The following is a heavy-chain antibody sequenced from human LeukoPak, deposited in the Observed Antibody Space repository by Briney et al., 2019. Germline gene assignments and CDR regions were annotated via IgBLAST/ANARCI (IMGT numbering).Heavy chain of an antibody. D-gene: IGHD2-2*01. CDR3: ARIRCTTTSCYVDY. Sequence: PSDTLSLTCAVSGHSISNSNWRGWIRQPPGKGLEWIGYIYYSGSIYYNPSLKSRVTMSVDTSKNQFSLKLTSVTAVDTAVYYCARIRCTTTSCYVDYWGQGTLVTVSS. CDR2: IYYSGSI. J-gene: IGHJ4*02. V-gene: IGHV4-28*05. CDR1: GHSISNSNW.